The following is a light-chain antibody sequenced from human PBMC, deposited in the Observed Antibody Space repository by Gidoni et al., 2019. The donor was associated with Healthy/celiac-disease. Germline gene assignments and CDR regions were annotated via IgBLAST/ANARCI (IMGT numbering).Light chain of an antibody. CDR3: QQRSNWPPGLT. J-gene: IGKJ4*01. Sequence: EIVLTQSPATLSLSPGERATLSCRASQSVSSYLAWYQQKPGQAPRLLIYDASNRATGIPARFSGSGSGTDFTLTISSLEPEDIAVYYCQQRSNWPPGLTFXGXTKVEIK. CDR1: QSVSSY. V-gene: IGKV3-11*01. CDR2: DAS.